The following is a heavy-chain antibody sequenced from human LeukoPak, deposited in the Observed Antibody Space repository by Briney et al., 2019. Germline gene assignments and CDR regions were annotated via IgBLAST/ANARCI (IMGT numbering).Heavy chain of an antibody. V-gene: IGHV3-11*01. CDR3: ASYDYGDPIDY. J-gene: IGHJ4*02. CDR1: GFTLSDYY. Sequence: GGSLRLSCAASGFTLSDYYMSWIRQAPGKGLEWVSYISSSGSTIYYADSVKGRFTISRDNAKNSLYLQMNSLRAEDTAVYYCASYDYGDPIDYWGQGTLVTVSS. D-gene: IGHD4-17*01. CDR2: ISSSGSTI.